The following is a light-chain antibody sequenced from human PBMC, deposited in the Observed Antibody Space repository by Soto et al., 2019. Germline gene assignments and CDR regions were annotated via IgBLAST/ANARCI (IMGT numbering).Light chain of an antibody. J-gene: IGKJ4*01. CDR1: LSVSRN. CDR3: QQYRNWPVT. V-gene: IGKV3-15*01. Sequence: EIVMTQSPATLSVSPGERATLSCRASLSVSRNLAWYQQKPGQAPRLLIYGASTRATGIPARFSGSGSGTEFTLTISSLQSEDFAVYYCQQYRNWPVTFGGGTKVDIK. CDR2: GAS.